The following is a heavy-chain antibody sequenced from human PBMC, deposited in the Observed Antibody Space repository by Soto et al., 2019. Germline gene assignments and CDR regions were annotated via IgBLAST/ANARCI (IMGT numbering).Heavy chain of an antibody. CDR3: ARSRVYDSSGYNDY. Sequence: SETLSLTCTVSGGSISSGGYYWRWIRPHPGKGLEWIGYIYYSGSTYYNPSLKSRVTISVDTSKNQFSLKLSSVTAADTAVYYCARSRVYDSSGYNDYWGQGTLVTVSS. V-gene: IGHV4-31*03. J-gene: IGHJ4*02. CDR1: GGSISSGGYY. D-gene: IGHD3-22*01. CDR2: IYYSGST.